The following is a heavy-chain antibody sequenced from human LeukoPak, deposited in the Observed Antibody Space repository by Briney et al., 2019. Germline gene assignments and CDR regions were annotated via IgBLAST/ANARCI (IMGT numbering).Heavy chain of an antibody. CDR1: GYTFTSYA. J-gene: IGHJ4*02. D-gene: IGHD6-13*01. V-gene: IGHV1-3*01. CDR2: XNAGNGNT. Sequence: GASVKVSCKASGYTFTSYAMHWVRQAPGQRLEWXXXXNAGNGNTKYSQKFQGRVTITRDTSASTAYMELSSLRSEDTAVYYCARDRYSGYSSTYFDYWGQGTLVTVSS. CDR3: ARDRYSGYSSTYFDY.